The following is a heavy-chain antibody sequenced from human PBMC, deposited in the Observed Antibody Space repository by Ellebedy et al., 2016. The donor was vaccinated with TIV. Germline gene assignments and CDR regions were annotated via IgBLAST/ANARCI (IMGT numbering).Heavy chain of an antibody. V-gene: IGHV4-4*02. Sequence: MPSETLSLTCAVPGGSISSSNWWSWVRQPPGKGLEWIGEIYHSGSTNYNPSLKSRLTISVDKSKNQFSLELNSVSAADTAVYYCAKENYGMDVWGQGTTVTVSS. J-gene: IGHJ6*02. CDR1: GGSISSSNW. CDR2: IYHSGST. CDR3: AKENYGMDV.